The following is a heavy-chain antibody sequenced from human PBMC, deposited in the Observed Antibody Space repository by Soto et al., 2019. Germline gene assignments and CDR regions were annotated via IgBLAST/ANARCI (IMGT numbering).Heavy chain of an antibody. Sequence: HVQLQESGPGPVKPSGTLSLTCAVSGGSISSSNWWSWVRQPPGKGLEWIGEIYHSGSTNYNPSLESRVTISVDKSKNQFSRKLSSVTAADTAVYYCARDPSSGWYYYGMDVWGQGTTVTVSS. D-gene: IGHD6-19*01. CDR2: IYHSGST. V-gene: IGHV4-4*02. CDR3: ARDPSSGWYYYGMDV. J-gene: IGHJ6*02. CDR1: GGSISSSNW.